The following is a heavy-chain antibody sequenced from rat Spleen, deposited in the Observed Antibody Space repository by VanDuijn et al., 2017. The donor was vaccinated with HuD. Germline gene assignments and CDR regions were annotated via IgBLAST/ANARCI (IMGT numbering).Heavy chain of an antibody. CDR1: GFTFSNYG. D-gene: IGHD1-6*01. CDR2: ISYDGDTT. V-gene: IGHV5-25*01. J-gene: IGHJ4*01. CDR3: ARRIYYGSADYVMDA. Sequence: EVQLVESGGGLVQPGRSMKLSCAASGFTFSNYGLAWVRQAPKKGLEWVAYISYDGDTTYYRDSVKGRFTISRDNAKSTLYLQMDSLRSEDTATYYCARRIYYGSADYVMDAWGQGASVTVSS.